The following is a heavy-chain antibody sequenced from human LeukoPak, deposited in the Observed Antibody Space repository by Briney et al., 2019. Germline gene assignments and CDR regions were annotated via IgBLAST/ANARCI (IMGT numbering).Heavy chain of an antibody. CDR3: ARVRDGYKSPFDI. CDR1: GFIFSSYS. Sequence: GGSLRLSCAASGFIFSSYSMNWVRQAPGKGLEWVSSISSSSSYIYYADSMKVRLTISRDNAKNSLYLQMNSLRAEDTAVYYCARVRDGYKSPFDIWGQGTMVTVSS. V-gene: IGHV3-21*01. J-gene: IGHJ3*02. D-gene: IGHD5-24*01. CDR2: ISSSSSYI.